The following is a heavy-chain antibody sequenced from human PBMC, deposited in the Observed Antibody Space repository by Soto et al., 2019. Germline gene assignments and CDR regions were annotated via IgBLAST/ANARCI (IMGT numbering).Heavy chain of an antibody. V-gene: IGHV1-46*03. Sequence: ASVKVSCKASGYSFTWYSMHWVRQAPGQGLEWMGIINPSGGSTSSAQKFQGRVTMTRDTSTSTVYMELSSLRSEDTAIYYCARDHYYGSGSYNFFDYWGQGALVTVSS. CDR2: INPSGGST. CDR1: GYSFTWYS. CDR3: ARDHYYGSGSYNFFDY. J-gene: IGHJ4*02. D-gene: IGHD3-10*01.